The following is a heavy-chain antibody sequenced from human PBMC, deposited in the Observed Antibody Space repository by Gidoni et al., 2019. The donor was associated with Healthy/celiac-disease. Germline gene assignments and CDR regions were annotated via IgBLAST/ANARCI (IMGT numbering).Heavy chain of an antibody. Sequence: QVQLQESGQGLVKPSENLSLTCTVSGGPISSYYWSWIRQPPGKGLEWIGYIYYSGSTNYNPSLKSRVTISVDTSKNQFSLKLSSVTAADTAVYYCARTGGCSGGSCYHDYWGQGTLVTVSS. J-gene: IGHJ4*02. D-gene: IGHD2-15*01. CDR3: ARTGGCSGGSCYHDY. CDR2: IYYSGST. CDR1: GGPISSYY. V-gene: IGHV4-59*01.